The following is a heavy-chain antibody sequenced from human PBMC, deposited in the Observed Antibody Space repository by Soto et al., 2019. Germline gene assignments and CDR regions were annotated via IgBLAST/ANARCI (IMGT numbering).Heavy chain of an antibody. V-gene: IGHV4-4*07. D-gene: IGHD6-13*01. CDR3: AGGATADYFDY. Sequence: QVQLQESGPGLVKASETLSLTCTVSSGPFRTYYWSWIWQPAGKGLEWIGCMYSCGNTLYNPSLQSRVTMSVDTYNNQISMKLRSVTAADTAVYYCAGGATADYFDYWGQGTLVPVSS. CDR1: SGPFRTYY. CDR2: MYSCGNT. J-gene: IGHJ4*02.